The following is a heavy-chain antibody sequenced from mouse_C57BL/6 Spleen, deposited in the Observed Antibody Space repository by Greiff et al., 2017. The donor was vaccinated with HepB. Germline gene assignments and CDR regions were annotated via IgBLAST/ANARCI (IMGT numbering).Heavy chain of an antibody. J-gene: IGHJ4*01. Sequence: EVKLMESGGGLVKPGGSLKLSCAASGFTFSDYGMHWVRQAPEKGLEWVAYISSGSSTIYYADTVKGRFTISRDNAKNTLFLQMTSLRSEDTAVYYCAGRGGWGAMDYWGQGTSVTVSS. CDR2: ISSGSSTI. CDR1: GFTFSDYG. V-gene: IGHV5-17*01. D-gene: IGHD1-2*01. CDR3: AGRGGWGAMDY.